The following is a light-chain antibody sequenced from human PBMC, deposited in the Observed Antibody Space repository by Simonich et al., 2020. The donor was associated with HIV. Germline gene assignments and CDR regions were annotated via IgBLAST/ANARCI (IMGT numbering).Light chain of an antibody. CDR1: QSVSSSY. CDR2: DAS. Sequence: EIVLTQSPGTLSLSPGERATLSCRASQSVSSSYLAWYQQKPGLAPRLLIYDASSRATGIPDRFSGSGSGTDFTLTISRLEPEDFAVYYCQQFGNSPPSITFGQGTRLEIK. V-gene: IGKV3D-20*01. J-gene: IGKJ5*01. CDR3: QQFGNSPPSIT.